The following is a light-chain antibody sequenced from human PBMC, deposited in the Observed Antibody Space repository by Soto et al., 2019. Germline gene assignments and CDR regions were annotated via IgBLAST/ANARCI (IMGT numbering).Light chain of an antibody. V-gene: IGKV3-20*01. Sequence: EIVLTQSPGTLSLSPGERATLSCRASQSVSSSYLAWYQQKPGQAPRLLIYGASSRATGIPDRFSGSGSGTDFTLTISRLEPEDFAVYYCQLYDSSPRFTFGPGTKVDTK. CDR2: GAS. CDR1: QSVSSSY. J-gene: IGKJ3*01. CDR3: QLYDSSPRFT.